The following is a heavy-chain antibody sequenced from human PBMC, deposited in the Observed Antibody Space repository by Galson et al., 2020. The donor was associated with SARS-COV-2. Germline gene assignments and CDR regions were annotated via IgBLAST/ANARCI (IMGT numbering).Heavy chain of an antibody. CDR2: VYHSGSA. V-gene: IGHV4-34*01. D-gene: IGHD3-9*01. CDR1: GESFSDYY. CDR3: ARRFKKNILTDYWFDP. Sequence: SETLSLTCAVYGESFSDYYWGWIRQSPGKGLEWIGEVYHSGSANYNPSLESRVSLSVDTSKNQFSLKLNSVTAADTALYYCARRFKKNILTDYWFDPWGQGTLVTVSS. J-gene: IGHJ5*02.